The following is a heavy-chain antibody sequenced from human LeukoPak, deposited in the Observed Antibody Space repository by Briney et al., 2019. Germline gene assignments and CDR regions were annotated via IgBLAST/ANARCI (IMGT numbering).Heavy chain of an antibody. CDR3: VRAPGSGGFDS. V-gene: IGHV3-13*01. D-gene: IGHD2-15*01. J-gene: IGHJ4*02. CDR1: GFTLSGYD. CDR2: IGNVADT. Sequence: GGSLRLSCATSGFTLSGYDMHWVRQLTGKGLEWVSSIGNVADTYYSGSVKGRFVISRDNARNFVFLQMNSLRAEDTAVYYCVRAPGSGGFDSWGQGAQVSVSS.